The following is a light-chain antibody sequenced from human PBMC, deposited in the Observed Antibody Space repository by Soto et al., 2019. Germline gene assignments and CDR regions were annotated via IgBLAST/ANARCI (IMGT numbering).Light chain of an antibody. J-gene: IGLJ2*01. CDR3: AAWDGSLNHIL. CDR2: SDN. Sequence: QSVLTQPPSASGTPGQRVTISCSGGWSNMGRNTVNWYQHLPGTAPKLLIYSDNQRPSGVPDRFSGAKSGTSASLAITGLQSEDEADYYCAAWDGSLNHILFGGGTKLTVL. CDR1: WSNMGRNT. V-gene: IGLV1-44*01.